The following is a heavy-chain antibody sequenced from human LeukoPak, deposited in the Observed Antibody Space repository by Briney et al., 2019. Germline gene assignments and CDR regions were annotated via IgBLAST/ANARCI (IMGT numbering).Heavy chain of an antibody. CDR1: GGTFSSYA. J-gene: IGHJ4*02. D-gene: IGHD2-2*01. CDR3: ARGRGIGYRSSTSCFDY. V-gene: IGHV1-69*05. CDR2: IIPIFGTA. Sequence: SVKVSCKASGGTFSSYAISWVRQAPGQGLEWMGGIIPIFGTANYAQKFQGRVTITTDESTSTAYMELSSLRSEDTAVYYCARGRGIGYRSSTSCFDYWGQGTLVTVSS.